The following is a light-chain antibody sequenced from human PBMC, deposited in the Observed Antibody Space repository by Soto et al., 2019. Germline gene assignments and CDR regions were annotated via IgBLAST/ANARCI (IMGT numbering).Light chain of an antibody. Sequence: EIGLTQSACTLSLSPGERATLSCGASQSVSNNYLAWYQQKPGQAPRLLIYGASNRATGIPDRFSGSGSGTDFTLTISSLEPEDFAVYYCQQRSTWPPFSFGPGTKVDIK. CDR2: GAS. CDR1: QSVSNNY. CDR3: QQRSTWPPFS. V-gene: IGKV3D-20*02. J-gene: IGKJ3*01.